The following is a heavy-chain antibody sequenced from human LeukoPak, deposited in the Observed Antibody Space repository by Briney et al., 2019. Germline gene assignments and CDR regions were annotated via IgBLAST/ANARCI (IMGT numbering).Heavy chain of an antibody. J-gene: IGHJ5*02. CDR1: GGSFSGYY. CDR2: IYYSGST. D-gene: IGHD6-6*01. CDR3: ARDRGSSGFDP. V-gene: IGHV4-34*09. Sequence: SETLSLTCAVYGGSFSGYYWSWIRQPPGKGLEWIGYIYYSGSTYYNPSLKSRVTISVDTSKNQFSLKLSSVTAADTAVYYCARDRGSSGFDPWGQGTLVTVSS.